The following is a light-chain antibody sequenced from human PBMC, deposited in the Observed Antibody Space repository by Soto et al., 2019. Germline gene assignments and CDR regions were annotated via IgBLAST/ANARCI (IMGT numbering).Light chain of an antibody. Sequence: DIQLTQSPSSLSASVGDRVTITCRASQAISSYLAWYQQKPGKVPELLTYATSTLQSGATSRFSGSGSWTDFTLAISSLQPEDGANYYCHKYYHSPTFGGGTKVEIK. CDR3: HKYYHSPT. J-gene: IGKJ4*01. CDR1: QAISSY. CDR2: ATS. V-gene: IGKV1-27*01.